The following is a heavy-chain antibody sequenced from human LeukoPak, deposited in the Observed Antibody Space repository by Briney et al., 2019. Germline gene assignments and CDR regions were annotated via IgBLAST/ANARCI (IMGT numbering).Heavy chain of an antibody. CDR1: GGSISSSTYY. Sequence: SETLSLTCTVSGGSISSSTYYWGWLRQPPGTGLEWVGIIYYSGSTYYSPSLKSRVTISVDTSKNQFSLKLSSVTAADTAVYYCARGLGYYGSGSYCFDYWGQGTLVTVSS. CDR2: IYYSGST. V-gene: IGHV4-39*01. D-gene: IGHD3-10*01. CDR3: ARGLGYYGSGSYCFDY. J-gene: IGHJ4*02.